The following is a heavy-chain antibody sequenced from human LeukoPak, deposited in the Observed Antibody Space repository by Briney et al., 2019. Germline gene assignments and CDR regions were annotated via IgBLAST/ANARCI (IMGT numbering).Heavy chain of an antibody. Sequence: GGSLRLSCAVSGFTVSSNYMTWVRQAPGKGLEWVSIIYSGGSTSYADSVKGRFTISRDSSKNTLYLQMNSLRAEDTALYYCARRLEYSGSKGVFDYWGQGTLATVSS. CDR1: GFTVSSNY. CDR3: ARRLEYSGSKGVFDY. J-gene: IGHJ4*02. CDR2: IYSGGST. D-gene: IGHD1-26*01. V-gene: IGHV3-66*01.